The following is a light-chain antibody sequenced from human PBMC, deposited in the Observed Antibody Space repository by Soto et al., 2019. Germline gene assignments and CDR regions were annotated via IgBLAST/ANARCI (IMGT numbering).Light chain of an antibody. CDR3: QTWGTGIAL. CDR2: VNSDGSH. V-gene: IGLV4-69*01. J-gene: IGLJ2*01. Sequence: QPVLIQSPSASASLGASVKLTCTLSSGHSNYAISWHQQQPGRGPRYLMKVNSDGSHSKGDGIPDRFSGSSSGAERYLTISSLQSEDEADYYCQTWGTGIALFGGGTKLTVL. CDR1: SGHSNYA.